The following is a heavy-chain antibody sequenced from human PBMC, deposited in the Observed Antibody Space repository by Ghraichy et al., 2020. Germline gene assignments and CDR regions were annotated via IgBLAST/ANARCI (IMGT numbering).Heavy chain of an antibody. Sequence: GGSLRLSCAASGFTFSSYAMSWVRQAPGKGLEWVSAISSSGGSTYYADSVRGRFTISRDISKNTLYLQMNSLRAEDTAVYYCAKGYYDSSAYTFAFDIWGQGTMVTVSS. CDR2: ISSSGGST. J-gene: IGHJ3*02. D-gene: IGHD3-22*01. V-gene: IGHV3-23*01. CDR3: AKGYYDSSAYTFAFDI. CDR1: GFTFSSYA.